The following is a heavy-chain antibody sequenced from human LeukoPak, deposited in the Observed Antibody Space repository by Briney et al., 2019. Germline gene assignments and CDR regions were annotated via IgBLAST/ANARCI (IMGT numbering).Heavy chain of an antibody. D-gene: IGHD3-10*01. CDR1: GLTFYDQA. J-gene: IGHJ3*01. CDR3: ASQTKYYCTSAGSYWGAFDR. V-gene: IGHV3-43*02. CDR2: SGNDGST. Sequence: PGGSLRLSCAASGLTFYDQAMHSVRRGPGTGLECVALSGNDGSTYYADSVRGRFTISRDSKNSLYLEMDSLRTEDTALYYCASQTKYYCTSAGSYWGAFDRWGEGTMVTVFS.